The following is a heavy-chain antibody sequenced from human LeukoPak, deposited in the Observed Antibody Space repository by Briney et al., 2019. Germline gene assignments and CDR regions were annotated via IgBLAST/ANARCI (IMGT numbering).Heavy chain of an antibody. CDR1: GGSFSSYS. Sequence: SETLSLTCAVYGGSFSSYSWSWIRQPPGKGLQWIGEINHSGSTNYNPSLKSRVTISVDTSKNQFSLKLSSVTAADTAVYYCARRGYCSGGSCGYMDVWGKGTTVTVSS. CDR2: INHSGST. D-gene: IGHD2-15*01. V-gene: IGHV4-34*01. CDR3: ARRGYCSGGSCGYMDV. J-gene: IGHJ6*03.